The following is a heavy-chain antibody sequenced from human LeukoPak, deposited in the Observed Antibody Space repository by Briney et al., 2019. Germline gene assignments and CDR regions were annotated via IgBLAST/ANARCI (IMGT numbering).Heavy chain of an antibody. D-gene: IGHD4-17*01. CDR3: ARAFGAYGDSSSFDY. CDR1: GFTFSSYW. CDR2: INSDGSST. Sequence: GGSLRLSCAASGFTFSSYWMHWVRQAPGKGLVWVSRINSDGSSTSYADSVKGRFTISRDNAKNTLYLQMNSLRAEDTAVYYCARAFGAYGDSSSFDYWGQGTLVTVSS. V-gene: IGHV3-74*01. J-gene: IGHJ4*02.